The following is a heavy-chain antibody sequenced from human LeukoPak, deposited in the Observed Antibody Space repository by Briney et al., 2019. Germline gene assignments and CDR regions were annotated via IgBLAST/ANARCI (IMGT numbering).Heavy chain of an antibody. V-gene: IGHV1-69*01. CDR2: IIPIFGTA. J-gene: IGHJ4*02. Sequence: ASVKVSCKASGGTFSSYAISWVRQAPGQGLEWMGGIIPIFGTANYAQKFQGRVTITADESTSTAYMELSSLRSEDTAVYYCTRESGSYHGNDYWGQGTLVTVSS. CDR3: TRESGSYHGNDY. CDR1: GGTFSSYA. D-gene: IGHD1-26*01.